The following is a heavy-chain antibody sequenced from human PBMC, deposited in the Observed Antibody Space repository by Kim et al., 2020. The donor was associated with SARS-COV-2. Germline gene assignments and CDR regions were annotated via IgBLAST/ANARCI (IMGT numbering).Heavy chain of an antibody. V-gene: IGHV3-23*03. CDR1: GFTFGRHA. D-gene: IGHD2-21*01. J-gene: IGHJ4*01. CDR2: IYSGGTGK. Sequence: GGSLRLSCTVSGFTFGRHAMTWVRQAPGKGLEWVSTIYSGGTGKYYADSVKGRFTISRDNSNNIVTLRMNSLRAEDTATYYCARDIGGGNSYYYGMDY. CDR3: ARDIGGGNSYYYGMDY.